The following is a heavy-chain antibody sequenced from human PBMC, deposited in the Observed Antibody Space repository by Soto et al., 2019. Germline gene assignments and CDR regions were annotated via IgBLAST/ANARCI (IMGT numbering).Heavy chain of an antibody. CDR2: INPSGGST. D-gene: IGHD5-18*01. J-gene: IGHJ5*01. CDR3: ARGDSGYSYGLYWFDP. Sequence: ASVKVSCKASGYTFTSYYMHWVRQAPGQGLEWMGIINPSGGSTSYAQKFQGRVTMTRDTSTSTVYMELSSLRSEDTAVYYCARGDSGYSYGLYWFDPWGQEILVIVSS. CDR1: GYTFTSYY. V-gene: IGHV1-46*01.